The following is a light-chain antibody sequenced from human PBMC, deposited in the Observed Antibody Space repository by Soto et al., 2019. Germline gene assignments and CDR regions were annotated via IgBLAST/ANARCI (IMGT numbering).Light chain of an antibody. CDR2: DAS. CDR3: QQYGDSPRGT. J-gene: IGKJ4*01. CDR1: QIVSSNY. Sequence: EVVLTQSPASLSLSPGERATLSCGARQIVSSNYLAWYQQKPGLAPRLLIYDASTRATGVPDRFRGSGSGTDVTLTINRLEPEDSAVYYCQQYGDSPRGTFGGGTKVEIK. V-gene: IGKV3D-20*01.